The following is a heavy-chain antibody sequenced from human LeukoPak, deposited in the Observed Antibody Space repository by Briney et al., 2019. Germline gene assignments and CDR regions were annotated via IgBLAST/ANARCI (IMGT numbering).Heavy chain of an antibody. J-gene: IGHJ4*02. Sequence: SETLSLTCTVSGGSISSYYWSWIRQPPGKGLEWIGYIYYSGNTNYNPSLKSRVTISVDTSKNQFSLKLSSVTAADTAVYYCARHGDSSSWGPGSYFDYWGQGTLVTVSS. CDR2: IYYSGNT. V-gene: IGHV4-59*08. CDR3: ARHGDSSSWGPGSYFDY. D-gene: IGHD6-13*01. CDR1: GGSISSYY.